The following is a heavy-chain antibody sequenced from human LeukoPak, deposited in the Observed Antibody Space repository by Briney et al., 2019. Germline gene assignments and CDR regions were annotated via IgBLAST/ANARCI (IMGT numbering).Heavy chain of an antibody. J-gene: IGHJ4*02. Sequence: SETLSLTCTVSGGSISSSSYYWGWIRQPPGKGLEWIGSIYYSGSTYYNPSLKSRVTISVDTSKNQFSLKLSSVTAADTAVYYCARHGRNEADYWGQGTLVTVSS. D-gene: IGHD1-1*01. CDR1: GGSISSSSYY. CDR2: IYYSGST. V-gene: IGHV4-39*01. CDR3: ARHGRNEADY.